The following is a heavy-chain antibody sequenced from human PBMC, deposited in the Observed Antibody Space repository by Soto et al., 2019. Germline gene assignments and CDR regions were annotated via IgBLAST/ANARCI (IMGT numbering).Heavy chain of an antibody. D-gene: IGHD3-16*01. CDR1: GFTFRQYG. Sequence: QVQLVESGGGVFQPGTSLRLSCAASGFTFRQYGMHWVRQAPGKGLDWVAVIFYDGTEKYYADSVKGRFTISRDNPGNMLYLQMNSQRAEDASVYSCASGWGSIIHLSWLDIWGQGTTVVVSS. J-gene: IGHJ3*02. CDR3: ASGWGSIIHLSWLDI. V-gene: IGHV3-33*01. CDR2: IFYDGTEK.